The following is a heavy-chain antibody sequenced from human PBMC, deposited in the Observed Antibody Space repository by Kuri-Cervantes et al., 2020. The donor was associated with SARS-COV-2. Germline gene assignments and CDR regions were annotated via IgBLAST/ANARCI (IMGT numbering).Heavy chain of an antibody. CDR3: AGFEEFFDY. V-gene: IGHV4-34*01. CDR2: INHSGST. Sequence: ESLKISCAVYGGSFSGYYWSWIRQPPGKGLEWIGEINHSGSTNYNPSLKSRVTISVDTSKNQFSLKLSSVTAADTAVYYCAGFEEFFDYWGQGTLVTVSS. J-gene: IGHJ4*02. CDR1: GGSFSGYY. D-gene: IGHD3-10*01.